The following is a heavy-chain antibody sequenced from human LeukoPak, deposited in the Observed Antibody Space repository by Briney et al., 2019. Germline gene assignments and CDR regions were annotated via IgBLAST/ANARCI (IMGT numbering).Heavy chain of an antibody. CDR3: AKEPGIAVAPPDRLDY. CDR1: GFTFSTYA. V-gene: IGHV3-23*01. J-gene: IGHJ4*02. D-gene: IGHD6-19*01. Sequence: PGGSLRLSCAASGFTFSTYAMSWVRQAPGKGLEWVSAISGSGGSTYYADSVKGRFTISRDNSKNTLYLQMNSLRAEDTAVYYCAKEPGIAVAPPDRLDYWGQGTLVTVSS. CDR2: ISGSGGST.